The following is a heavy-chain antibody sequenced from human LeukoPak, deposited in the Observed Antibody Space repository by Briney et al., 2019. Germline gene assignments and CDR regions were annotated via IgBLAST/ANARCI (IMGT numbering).Heavy chain of an antibody. V-gene: IGHV3-7*01. Sequence: PGGSLRLSCAASGFAFSDHWMIWVRQAPGKGLEWVANINHDESKKYYVDSVVGRFTISRDNAKNSLYLQMNSLRAEDTAVYYCAISTYSSSPSWGQGTLVTVSS. J-gene: IGHJ5*02. D-gene: IGHD6-6*01. CDR3: AISTYSSSPS. CDR1: GFAFSDHW. CDR2: INHDESKK.